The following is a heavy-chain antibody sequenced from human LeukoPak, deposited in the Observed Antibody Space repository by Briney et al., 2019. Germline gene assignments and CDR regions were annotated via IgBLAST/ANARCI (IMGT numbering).Heavy chain of an antibody. Sequence: GGSLRLSCAASGFTVRSNYMSWVRQAPGKGLEWVSVTYSGGSTYYADSVKGRFTISRDNSKNTLYLQMNSLRAEDTAVYYCARAPSWSSKGGDYWGQGTLVTVSS. CDR1: GFTVRSNY. CDR3: ARAPSWSSKGGDY. CDR2: TYSGGST. V-gene: IGHV3-66*01. J-gene: IGHJ4*02. D-gene: IGHD6-13*01.